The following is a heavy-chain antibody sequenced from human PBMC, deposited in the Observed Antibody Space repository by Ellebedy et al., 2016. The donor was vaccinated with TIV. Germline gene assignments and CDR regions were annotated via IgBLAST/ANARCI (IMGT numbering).Heavy chain of an antibody. CDR3: AKDLGGYYDPIDS. Sequence: GGSLRLXCAASGFTFGNYAMSWVRQGPGKGLEWVSVIGGGGTTYYADSVKGRITISRDKSKNTVYLQMDSLRAEDTAVYYCAKDLGGYYDPIDSWGQGTLVTVSS. J-gene: IGHJ4*02. V-gene: IGHV3-23*01. D-gene: IGHD3-3*01. CDR2: IGGGGTT. CDR1: GFTFGNYA.